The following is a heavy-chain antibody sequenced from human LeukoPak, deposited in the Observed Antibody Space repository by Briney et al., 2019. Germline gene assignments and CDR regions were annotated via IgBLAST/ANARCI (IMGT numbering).Heavy chain of an antibody. J-gene: IGHJ6*03. CDR3: ARARADMDV. V-gene: IGHV3-23*01. Sequence: GDSLRLSCAGSGFTFSSYAMSWVRQAPGKGLEWVSAISGSGGNTYYADSVKGRFTISRDNSKNTLFLQMNSLTAEDTATYYCARARADMDVWGKGTTVTISS. CDR2: ISGSGGNT. CDR1: GFTFSSYA.